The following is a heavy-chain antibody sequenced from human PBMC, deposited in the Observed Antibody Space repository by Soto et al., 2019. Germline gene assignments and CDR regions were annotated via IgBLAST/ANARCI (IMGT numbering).Heavy chain of an antibody. CDR1: GFTFSSYS. V-gene: IGHV3-21*01. CDR2: ISSSSSYI. J-gene: IGHJ4*02. CDR3: ARDTAMVIGYFDY. Sequence: PGGSLRLSCAASGFTFSSYSMNWVRQAPGKGLEWVSSISSSSSYIYYADSVKGRFTISRDNAKNSLYLQMNSLRAEDTAVYYCARDTAMVIGYFDYWGQGTLVTVSS. D-gene: IGHD5-18*01.